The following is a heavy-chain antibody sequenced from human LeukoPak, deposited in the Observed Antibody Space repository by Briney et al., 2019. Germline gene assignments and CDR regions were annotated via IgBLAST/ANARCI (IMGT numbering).Heavy chain of an antibody. Sequence: GGSLRLSCAASGFTVSSNYMSWVRQAPGKGLEWVSVIYSGGSTYYADSVKGRFTISRDNSKNTLYLQMHSLRAEDTAVYYCAKDNVAAAGRYFDYWGQGTLVTVSS. CDR2: IYSGGST. D-gene: IGHD6-13*01. CDR1: GFTVSSNY. CDR3: AKDNVAAAGRYFDY. J-gene: IGHJ4*02. V-gene: IGHV3-66*01.